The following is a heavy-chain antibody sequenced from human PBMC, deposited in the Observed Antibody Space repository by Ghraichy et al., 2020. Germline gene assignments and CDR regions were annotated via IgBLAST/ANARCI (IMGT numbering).Heavy chain of an antibody. V-gene: IGHV4-34*01. CDR3: ARRYGSGWYYYYGMDV. CDR2: INHSGST. Sequence: SETLSLTCAVYGGSFSGYYWSWIRQPPGKGLEWIGEINHSGSTNYNPSLKSRVTISVDTSKNQFSLKLSSVTAADTAVYYCARRYGSGWYYYYGMDVWGQGPTVTVSS. J-gene: IGHJ6*02. D-gene: IGHD6-19*01. CDR1: GGSFSGYY.